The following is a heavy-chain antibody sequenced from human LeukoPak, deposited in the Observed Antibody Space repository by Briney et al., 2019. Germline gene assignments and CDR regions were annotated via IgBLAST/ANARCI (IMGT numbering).Heavy chain of an antibody. V-gene: IGHV3-15*01. CDR1: GLTFTNAW. D-gene: IGHD3-22*01. CDR3: TTELDIRPNHY. CDR2: IKRKSDGGTT. Sequence: GGSLRLSCAASGLTFTNAWMSWVRQAPGKGLEWVGRIKRKSDGGTTDYAAPVKGRFTISRDDSKNTLYLQMNSLKSEDTAVYYCTTELDIRPNHYRGQGTLVTVSS. J-gene: IGHJ4*02.